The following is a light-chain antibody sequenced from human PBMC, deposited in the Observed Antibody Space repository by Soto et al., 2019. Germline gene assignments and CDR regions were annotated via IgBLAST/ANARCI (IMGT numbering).Light chain of an antibody. Sequence: QSALTQPASVSASLGQSITISCTGTSSDVGGYNYVSWYQHHPGKVPKLIIYEVNNRPSGVSNRFSGSKSANTASLTISGLQADDEADYYCSSFTGSSTQVFGGGTKLTV. V-gene: IGLV2-14*01. CDR3: SSFTGSSTQV. CDR1: SSDVGGYNY. CDR2: EVN. J-gene: IGLJ3*02.